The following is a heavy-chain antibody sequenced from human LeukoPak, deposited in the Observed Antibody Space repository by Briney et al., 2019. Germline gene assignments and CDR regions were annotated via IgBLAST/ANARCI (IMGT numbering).Heavy chain of an antibody. Sequence: SETLSLTCTVSGGSISSSTYSWGWVRQPPGKGLEWIGTIYSSGTTYYNPSLKSRVTISVDTSKNQFSLKLSSVTAADTAVHHCARLCGATNGVCYRWGFDYWGQGTLVTVSS. D-gene: IGHD2-8*01. V-gene: IGHV4-39*01. J-gene: IGHJ4*02. CDR2: IYSSGTT. CDR3: ARLCGATNGVCYRWGFDY. CDR1: GGSISSSTYS.